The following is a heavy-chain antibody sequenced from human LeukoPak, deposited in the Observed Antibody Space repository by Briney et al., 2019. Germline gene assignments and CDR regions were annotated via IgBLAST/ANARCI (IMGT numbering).Heavy chain of an antibody. CDR1: GFTVSSNY. V-gene: IGHV3-53*01. Sequence: PGGSLRLSCAASGFTVSSNYMSWARQAPGKGLEWVSVIYSGGSTYYADSVKGRFTISRDNSKNTLYLQMNSLRAEDTAVYYCARTLVVTANQYYFDYWGQGTLVTVSS. J-gene: IGHJ4*02. CDR3: ARTLVVTANQYYFDY. CDR2: IYSGGST. D-gene: IGHD2-21*02.